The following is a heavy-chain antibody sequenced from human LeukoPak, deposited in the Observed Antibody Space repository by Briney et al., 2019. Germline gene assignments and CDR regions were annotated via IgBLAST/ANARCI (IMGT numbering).Heavy chain of an antibody. D-gene: IGHD2-15*01. Sequence: GGSLRLSCAASGFTFISYSMNWVRQAPGKGLEWVSYISGSTTIIYYADSVKGRFTTSRDNAKNSLYLQMNSLRAEDTAVYYCAKCSGGNCYHSDDHWGQGTLVTVSP. CDR1: GFTFISYS. V-gene: IGHV3-48*01. CDR3: AKCSGGNCYHSDDH. J-gene: IGHJ5*02. CDR2: ISGSTTII.